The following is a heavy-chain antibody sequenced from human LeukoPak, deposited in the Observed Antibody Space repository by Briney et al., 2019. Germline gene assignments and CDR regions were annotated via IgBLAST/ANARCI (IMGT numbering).Heavy chain of an antibody. CDR3: AKDYCRDGKCPFPFLDS. Sequence: PGGSLRLSCAVSGFTLTNHGVSWVRQAPGKGLEWVSIITGTGGRYYGDSVRGRFILSRDNSKNTVYMQMSSLRAEDTATYYCAKDYCRDGKCPFPFLDSWGQGTLVTVSS. CDR2: ITGTGGR. D-gene: IGHD2-15*01. J-gene: IGHJ4*02. CDR1: GFTLTNHG. V-gene: IGHV3-23*01.